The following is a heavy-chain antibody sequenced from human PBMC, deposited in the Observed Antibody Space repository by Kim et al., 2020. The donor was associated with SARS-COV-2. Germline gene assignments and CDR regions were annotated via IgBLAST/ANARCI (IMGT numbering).Heavy chain of an antibody. V-gene: IGHV3-30*03. J-gene: IGHJ4*02. CDR2: SSFDGINN. CDR1: GFTFTTYG. CDR3: ARDTDYIGYHHLDY. D-gene: IGHD3-22*01. Sequence: GGSLRLSCAASGFTFTTYGMHWVRQAPGKGLEWVAVSSFDGINNHYADSVKSRFTISRDNSKNTLYLQMNSLRAEDTAVYFCARDTDYIGYHHLDYWGQG.